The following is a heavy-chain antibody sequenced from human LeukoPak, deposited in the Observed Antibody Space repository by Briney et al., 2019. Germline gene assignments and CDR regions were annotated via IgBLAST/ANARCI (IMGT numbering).Heavy chain of an antibody. CDR3: AMSTAS. D-gene: IGHD5-18*01. CDR1: GFTFSNYW. V-gene: IGHV3-74*01. CDR2: INSDGTST. J-gene: IGHJ5*02. Sequence: GGSLRLSCAASGFTFSNYWMHWVRQAPGRGLVWVSRINSDGTSTSYADSAKGRFTISRDNAKNTLYLQMNSLRAEDTAVYYCAMSTASWGQGTLVTVSS.